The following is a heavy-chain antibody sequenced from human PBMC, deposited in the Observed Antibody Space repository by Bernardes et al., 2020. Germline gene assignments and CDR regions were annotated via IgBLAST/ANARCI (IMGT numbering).Heavy chain of an antibody. J-gene: IGHJ4*02. CDR2: LSGSGAST. CDR3: AKTLRKAPEYSSSDFDS. V-gene: IGHV3-23*01. D-gene: IGHD6-6*01. CDR1: GFTFSSYA. Sequence: GGSLRLSCAASGFTFSSYAMGWVRQAPEKGLEWVSSLSGSGASTYYADSVKGRFTISRDNSKNTLYLQMNSLRAEDTAVYYCAKTLRKAPEYSSSDFDSWGQGTLVTVSS.